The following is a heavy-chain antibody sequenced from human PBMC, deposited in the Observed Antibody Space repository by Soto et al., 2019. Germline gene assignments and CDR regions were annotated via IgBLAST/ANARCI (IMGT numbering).Heavy chain of an antibody. D-gene: IGHD5-18*01. CDR2: INHSGST. CDR3: ARGPSGYSYG. J-gene: IGHJ4*02. CDR1: GGSFSGYY. Sequence: QVQLQQWGAGLLKPSETLSLTCAVYGGSFSGYYWSWIRQPPGKGLEWIGEINHSGSTNYNPSLKSRVTISVDTSKNQFSLKLSSVTAAVTAVYYCARGPSGYSYGWGQGTLVTVSS. V-gene: IGHV4-34*01.